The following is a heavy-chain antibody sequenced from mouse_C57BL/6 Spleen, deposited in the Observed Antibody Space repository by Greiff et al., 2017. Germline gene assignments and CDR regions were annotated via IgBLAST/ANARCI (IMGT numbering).Heavy chain of an antibody. CDR1: GYTFTEYT. V-gene: IGHV1-62-2*01. CDR3: ARHEDEGGFFAY. CDR2: FYPGSGSI. J-gene: IGHJ3*01. Sequence: QVHVKQSGAELVKPGASVKLSCKASGYTFTEYTIHWVKQRSGQGLEWIGWFYPGSGSIKYNEKFKDKATLTADKSSSTVYMELSRLTSEDSAVYFCARHEDEGGFFAYWGQGTLVTVSA.